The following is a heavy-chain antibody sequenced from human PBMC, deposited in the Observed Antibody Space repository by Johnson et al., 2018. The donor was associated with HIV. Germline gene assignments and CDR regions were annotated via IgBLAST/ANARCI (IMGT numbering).Heavy chain of an antibody. CDR2: ITGSGGST. V-gene: IGHV3-23*04. Sequence: VQLVESGGGLIQRGASLRLSCAASGFSFGDYPMNWVRQAPGKGLEWISGITGSGGSTYYADSVKGQFTISRDNSKNTLFLQMNNLRGEDTAVYYCARGDCSSTSCYHFDIWGQGTMVNVS. CDR1: GFSFGDYP. CDR3: ARGDCSSTSCYHFDI. J-gene: IGHJ3*02. D-gene: IGHD2-2*01.